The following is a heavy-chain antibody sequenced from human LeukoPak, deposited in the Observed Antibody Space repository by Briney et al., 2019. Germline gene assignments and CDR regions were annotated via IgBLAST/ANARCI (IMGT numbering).Heavy chain of an antibody. CDR3: VRDWSDYGVLNWFDP. Sequence: PGGSLRLSCAASGFIFSDYYMSWIRQAPGKGLEWVSYIDRSGSRMYYADSVKGRFTISRDNAENSLYLHMNSLRAEDTAVYYCVRDWSDYGVLNWFDPWGQGTLVTVSS. J-gene: IGHJ5*02. D-gene: IGHD4-17*01. CDR1: GFIFSDYY. CDR2: IDRSGSRM. V-gene: IGHV3-11*04.